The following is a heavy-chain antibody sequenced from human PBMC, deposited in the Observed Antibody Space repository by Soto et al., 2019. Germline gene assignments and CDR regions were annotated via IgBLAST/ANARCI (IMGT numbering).Heavy chain of an antibody. V-gene: IGHV4-4*07. CDR3: ARDGAAYYGDYSYYFDY. CDR2: IYTSGST. CDR1: GGSISSYY. D-gene: IGHD4-17*01. Sequence: SETLSLTCTVSGGSISSYYWSWIRQPAGKGLEWIGRIYTSGSTNYNPSLKSRVTMSVDTSKNQFSLKLSSVTAADTAVYYCARDGAAYYGDYSYYFDYWGQGTLVTVSS. J-gene: IGHJ4*02.